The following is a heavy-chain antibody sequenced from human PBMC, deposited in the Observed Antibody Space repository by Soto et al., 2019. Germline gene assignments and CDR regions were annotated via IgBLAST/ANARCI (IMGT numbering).Heavy chain of an antibody. CDR3: TRDALRREDF. V-gene: IGHV3-11*04. CDR2: INGGGDSI. J-gene: IGHJ4*02. CDR1: GFTFSDYP. Sequence: GGSLRLSCAASGFTFSDYPMNWIRQAPGKGLEWLSNINGGGDSIHSADSVKGRFTISRDNARNSLYLQMNNVGVEDTALYYCTRDALRREDFWGQGTLVTVSS. D-gene: IGHD1-26*01.